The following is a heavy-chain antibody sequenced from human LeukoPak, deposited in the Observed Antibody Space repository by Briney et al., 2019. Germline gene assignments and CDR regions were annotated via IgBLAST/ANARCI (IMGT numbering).Heavy chain of an antibody. Sequence: SETLSLTCAVYGGSFSGYYWSWIRQPPGKGLEWIGEINHSGSTNYNPSLKSRVTISVDTSKNQFPLKLSSVTAADTAVYYCAREERITIFGVARSRWFDPWGQGTLVTVSS. J-gene: IGHJ5*02. CDR1: GGSFSGYY. V-gene: IGHV4-34*01. CDR2: INHSGST. CDR3: AREERITIFGVARSRWFDP. D-gene: IGHD3-3*01.